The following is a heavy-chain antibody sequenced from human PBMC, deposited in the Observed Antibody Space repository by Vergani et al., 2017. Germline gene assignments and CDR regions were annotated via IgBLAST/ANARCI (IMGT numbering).Heavy chain of an antibody. CDR3: AKIAAAGEVFDY. CDR1: GFIFSTYA. D-gene: IGHD6-13*01. Sequence: EVQLLESGGDLVQPGGSLRLSCTASGFIFSTYAMSWVRQAPGKGLEWVSAISGSGGSTYYADSVKGRFTISRDNSKNTLYLQMNSLRAEDTAVYYCAKIAAAGEVFDYWGQATLVTVSS. CDR2: ISGSGGST. V-gene: IGHV3-23*01. J-gene: IGHJ4*02.